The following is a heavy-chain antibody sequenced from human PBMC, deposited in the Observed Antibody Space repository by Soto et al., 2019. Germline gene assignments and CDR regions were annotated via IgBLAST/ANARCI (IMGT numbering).Heavy chain of an antibody. V-gene: IGHV6-1*01. CDR1: GDSVSSNSAA. CDR2: TYYRSKWYN. CDR3: ARDRGYGNYYYYYGMDV. D-gene: IGHD5-18*01. Sequence: SQTLSLTCAISGDSVSSNSAAWNWIRQSPSRGLEWLGRTYYRSKWYNDYAVSMKSRITINPDTSKNQFSLQLNSVTPEDTAVYYCARDRGYGNYYYYYGMDVWGQGTTVTVSS. J-gene: IGHJ6*02.